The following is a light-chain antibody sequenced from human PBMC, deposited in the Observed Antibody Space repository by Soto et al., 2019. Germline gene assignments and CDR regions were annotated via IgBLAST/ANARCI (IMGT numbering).Light chain of an antibody. CDR3: HQDKSFPALT. Sequence: DIQMTQSPSSVSASVGDRVTITCRASQGIGSWLAWYQQKPGKAPKLLIYDASSLQSGVPSRFSRSGSGKDFTLNISSLQPEDFATYLCHQDKSFPALTLGGGTKVDIK. CDR1: QGIGSW. CDR2: DAS. V-gene: IGKV1-12*01. J-gene: IGKJ4*01.